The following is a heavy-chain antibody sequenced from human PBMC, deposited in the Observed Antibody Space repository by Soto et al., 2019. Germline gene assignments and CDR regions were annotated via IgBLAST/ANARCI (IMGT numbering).Heavy chain of an antibody. D-gene: IGHD5-12*01. J-gene: IGHJ4*02. V-gene: IGHV1-3*01. Sequence: ASVKVSCKASGYTFTSYAMHWVRQAPGQRLEWMGWINAGNGNTKYSQKFQGRVTITRDTSASTAYMELSSLRSEDTAVYYCARESEGVATMDSHYFDYWGQGTLVTVSS. CDR1: GYTFTSYA. CDR2: INAGNGNT. CDR3: ARESEGVATMDSHYFDY.